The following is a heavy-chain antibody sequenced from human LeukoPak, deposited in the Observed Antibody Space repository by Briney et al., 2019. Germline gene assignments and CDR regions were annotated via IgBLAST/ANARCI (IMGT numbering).Heavy chain of an antibody. J-gene: IGHJ5*02. CDR2: INSDGSST. Sequence: GSLRLFCATSGFTFRSYWMHWVRQGPGKGLVWVSRINSDGSSTYYADSVKGRFSISRDNAKNTLYLQMNRLRAEDTAVYYCTRGYGDWFDPWGQGTLVTVSS. CDR1: GFTFRSYW. V-gene: IGHV3-74*01. D-gene: IGHD3-10*01. CDR3: TRGYGDWFDP.